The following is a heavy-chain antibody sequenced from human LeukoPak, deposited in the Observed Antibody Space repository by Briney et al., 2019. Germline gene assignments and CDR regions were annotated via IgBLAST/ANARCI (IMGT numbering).Heavy chain of an antibody. V-gene: IGHV1-46*01. CDR1: GYTFTSYN. D-gene: IGHD5-18*01. J-gene: IGHJ4*02. CDR3: ARTGYSYDYYY. CDR2: INPSSGSA. Sequence: SVKVSCKASGYTFTSYNMHWLRQPPEQGLECMGTINPSSGSASYAQKFQGRVTMTRDTSTSTVYMELSSLRFEDTAVYYCARTGYSYDYYYWGQGSLVTVSS.